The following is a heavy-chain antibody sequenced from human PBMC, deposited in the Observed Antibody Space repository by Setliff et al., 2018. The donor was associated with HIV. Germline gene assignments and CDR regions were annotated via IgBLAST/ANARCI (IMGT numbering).Heavy chain of an antibody. D-gene: IGHD6-13*01. V-gene: IGHV4-4*07. J-gene: IGHJ4*01. CDR2: ISAAGTI. CDR1: DDPISSYY. CDR3: ARDEGRATGSWWDQSASWYLDY. Sequence: SETLSLTCYVTDDPISSYYWSWVRQPAGKRLEFIGRISAAGTINYNPSLRSRVTLSVDTSENQFSLTVNSVTAADTAMYFCARDEGRATGSWWDQSASWYLDYWGHGILVTVSS.